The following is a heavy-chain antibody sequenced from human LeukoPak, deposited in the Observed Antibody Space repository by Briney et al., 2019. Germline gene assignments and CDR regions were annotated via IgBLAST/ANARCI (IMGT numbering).Heavy chain of an antibody. Sequence: GGSLRLSCAASEFTFSNYAMNWVRQAPGKGLEWVSGISGGGGSASYAGSVKGRFTISRDNSKNSLYLQMNSLRTEDTAFYYCAKASSGSSSRPVDYWGQGTLVTVSS. CDR2: ISGGGGSA. CDR3: AKASSGSSSRPVDY. CDR1: EFTFSNYA. J-gene: IGHJ4*02. D-gene: IGHD3-10*01. V-gene: IGHV3-43*02.